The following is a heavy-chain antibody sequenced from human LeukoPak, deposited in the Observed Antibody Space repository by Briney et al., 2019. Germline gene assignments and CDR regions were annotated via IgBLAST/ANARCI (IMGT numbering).Heavy chain of an antibody. CDR1: GGSISSYY. CDR2: IYYSGST. V-gene: IGHV4-59*01. CDR3: ARGRRFDYMDV. J-gene: IGHJ6*03. Sequence: ASETLSLTCTVSGGSISSYYWSWIRQPPGRGLEWIGYIYYSGSTNYNPSLKSRVTISVDTSKNQFSLKLSSVTAADTAVYYCARGRRFDYMDVWGKGTTVTISS.